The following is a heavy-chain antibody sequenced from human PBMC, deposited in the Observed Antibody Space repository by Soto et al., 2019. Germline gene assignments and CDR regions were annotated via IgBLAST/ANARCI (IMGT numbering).Heavy chain of an antibody. CDR3: ARLTRSGRYYYGMDV. D-gene: IGHD3-3*01. Sequence: TVSGGSISSYYWSWIRQPPGKGLEWIGYIYYSGSTNYNPSLKSRVTISVDTSKNQFSLKLSSVTAADTAVYYCARLTRSGRYYYGMDVWGQGTTVTVSS. J-gene: IGHJ6*02. CDR2: IYYSGST. CDR1: GGSISSYY. V-gene: IGHV4-59*01.